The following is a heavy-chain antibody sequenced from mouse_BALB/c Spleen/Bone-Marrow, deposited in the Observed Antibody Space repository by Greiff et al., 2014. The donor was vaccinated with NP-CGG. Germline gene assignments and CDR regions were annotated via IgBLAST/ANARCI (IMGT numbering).Heavy chain of an antibody. D-gene: IGHD2-14*01. J-gene: IGHJ4*01. CDR1: GYSFTSYW. CDR2: IYPGNSDI. V-gene: IGHV1-5*01. CDR3: TIYRFDEDAMDY. Sequence: VQLQQSGTVLARPGASVKMSCKASGYSFTSYWMHWVKQRPGQGPEWIGAIYPGNSDISYNQKFKGKAKLTAVTSASTAYMELSSLTNEDSAVYYCTIYRFDEDAMDYWGQGTSVTVSS.